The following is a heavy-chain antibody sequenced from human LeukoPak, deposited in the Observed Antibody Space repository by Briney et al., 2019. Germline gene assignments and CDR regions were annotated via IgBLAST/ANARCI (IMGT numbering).Heavy chain of an antibody. CDR1: GYTFTSYG. V-gene: IGHV1-18*04. Sequence: ASVKLSCKASGYTFTSYGISWVRQAPGQGLEWMGWISAYNGNTNYAQKLQGRVTMTTDTSTSTAYMELRSLRSDDTAVYYCARGSKPNYYGSGSYLYWGQGTLVTVSS. J-gene: IGHJ4*02. CDR3: ARGSKPNYYGSGSYLY. D-gene: IGHD3-10*01. CDR2: ISAYNGNT.